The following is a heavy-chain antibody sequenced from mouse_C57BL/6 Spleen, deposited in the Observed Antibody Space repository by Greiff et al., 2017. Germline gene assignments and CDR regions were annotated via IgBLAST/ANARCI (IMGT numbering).Heavy chain of an antibody. J-gene: IGHJ2*01. CDR3: ARWNFDY. Sequence: VQLQQSGPELVKPGASVKISCKASGYTFTDYYMNWVKQSHGKSLEWIGDINPNNGGTSYNQKFKGKATLTVDKSSITAYMELRSLTSEDSAVYYCARWNFDYWGQGTTLTVSS. CDR2: INPNNGGT. CDR1: GYTFTDYY. V-gene: IGHV1-26*01.